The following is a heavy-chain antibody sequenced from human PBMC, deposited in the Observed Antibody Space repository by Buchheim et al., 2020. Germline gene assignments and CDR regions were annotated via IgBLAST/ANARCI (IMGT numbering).Heavy chain of an antibody. Sequence: QLQLQESGSGLVKPSQTLSLTCAVSGGSISRGGYSWRWIRQPPGKGLEWIGYIYHSGSTYYNPSLKSRVTISVDRSKNPFSLKLSSVTAADTAGYYCASVRRLRYFDWFGWFDPWGHGTL. J-gene: IGHJ5*02. CDR2: IYHSGST. CDR3: ASVRRLRYFDWFGWFDP. D-gene: IGHD3-9*01. CDR1: GGSISRGGYS. V-gene: IGHV4-30-2*01.